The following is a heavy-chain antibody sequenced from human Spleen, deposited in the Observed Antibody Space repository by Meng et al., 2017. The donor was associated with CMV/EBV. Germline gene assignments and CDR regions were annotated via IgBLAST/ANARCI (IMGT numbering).Heavy chain of an antibody. Sequence: GESLKISCAASGFTFSNYAMHWVRQAPGKGLEWVAVISYDASNKYYADSVRGRFTISRDNSKNTLYLQMNSLGAEDTAVYFCARGRLVTTPYGMDVWGQGTTVTVSS. CDR1: GFTFSNYA. CDR2: ISYDASNK. D-gene: IGHD1-1*01. V-gene: IGHV3-30*04. CDR3: ARGRLVTTPYGMDV. J-gene: IGHJ6*02.